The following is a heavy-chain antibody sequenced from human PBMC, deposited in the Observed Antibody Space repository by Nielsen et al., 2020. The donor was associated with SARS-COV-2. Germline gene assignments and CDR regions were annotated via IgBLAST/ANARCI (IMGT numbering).Heavy chain of an antibody. D-gene: IGHD4-17*01. CDR2: MYYTGNT. CDR3: ARIIPTVID. CDR1: GDSISGFY. V-gene: IGHV4-59*01. J-gene: IGHJ4*01. Sequence: GSLRLSCTVSGDSISGFYWGWIRQPPGKGLEWIGYMYYTGNTKYNYQPSLKSRVTISVDTSKNQFSLGLNSLTAADTAVYYCARIIPTVIDLGQGTLVTVSS.